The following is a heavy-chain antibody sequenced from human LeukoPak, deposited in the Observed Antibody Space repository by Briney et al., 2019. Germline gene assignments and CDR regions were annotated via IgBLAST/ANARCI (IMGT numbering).Heavy chain of an antibody. CDR2: IKQDGSEN. CDR3: ARLLVVATTQTDYYGMDV. CDR1: GFTFSSYW. Sequence: PGGSLRLSCAASGFTFSSYWMSWVRQAPGKGREWVANIKQDGSENYYVDSVKGRFTISRDNAKNSLYLQMNSLRAEDTAVYYCARLLVVATTQTDYYGMDVWGQGTTVTVSS. V-gene: IGHV3-7*01. J-gene: IGHJ6*02. D-gene: IGHD5-12*01.